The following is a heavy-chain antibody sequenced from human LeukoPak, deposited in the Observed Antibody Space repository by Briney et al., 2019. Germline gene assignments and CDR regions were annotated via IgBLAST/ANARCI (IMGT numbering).Heavy chain of an antibody. Sequence: SETLSLTCTVSGGSISSSSYYWGWIRQPPGKGLEWIGSIYYSGSTYYNPSLKSRVTISVDTSENQLSLKLSSVAAADTAVYYCGRLKRAYCYYMDVWGKGTTVSVSS. V-gene: IGHV4-39*01. J-gene: IGHJ6*03. D-gene: IGHD5-24*01. CDR3: GRLKRAYCYYMDV. CDR2: IYYSGST. CDR1: GGSISSSSYY.